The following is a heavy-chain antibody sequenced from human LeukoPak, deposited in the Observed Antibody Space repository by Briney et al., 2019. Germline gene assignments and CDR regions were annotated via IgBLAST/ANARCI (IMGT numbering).Heavy chain of an antibody. CDR1: GGSISSYY. J-gene: IGHJ4*02. CDR2: IYSSGII. CDR3: ARDTGKSGYPDY. Sequence: SETLSLTCTVSGGSISSYYWSWIRQPAGKAPEWIGRIYSSGIINYNPSLKSRVTMSLDNSKNQLSLKFSYVTAADTAVYYCARDTGKSGYPDYWGQGTLVTVSS. V-gene: IGHV4-4*07. D-gene: IGHD3-3*01.